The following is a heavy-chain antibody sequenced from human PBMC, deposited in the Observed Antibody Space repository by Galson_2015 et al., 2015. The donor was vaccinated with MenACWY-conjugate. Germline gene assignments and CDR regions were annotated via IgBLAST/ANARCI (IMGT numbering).Heavy chain of an antibody. Sequence: SVKVSCKASGYSFSNSAIHWVRQAPGQGLEWVGWINAGSFKTKYSQKFQGRVTITSDTSASTAYMEVSSLRSEDTAVYYCATDYGDYIPMSTINYGFDVWGQGTTVSVSS. CDR2: INAGSFKT. CDR1: GYSFSNSA. CDR3: ATDYGDYIPMSTINYGFDV. J-gene: IGHJ6*02. D-gene: IGHD4-17*01. V-gene: IGHV1-3*01.